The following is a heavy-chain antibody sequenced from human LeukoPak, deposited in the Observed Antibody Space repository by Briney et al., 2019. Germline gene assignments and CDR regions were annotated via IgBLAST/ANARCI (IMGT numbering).Heavy chain of an antibody. CDR2: ISHDGTDK. CDR3: ARGAPPDV. J-gene: IGHJ6*04. CDR1: GFIFSNYA. Sequence: TGGSLRLSCAASGFIFSNYAMYWVRQAPGKGLEWVAVISHDGTDKDYSDSVKGRFTISRDNSKNTLYLQMNSLRPEDTAVYYCARGAPPDVWGKGTTVTVSS. V-gene: IGHV3-30*04.